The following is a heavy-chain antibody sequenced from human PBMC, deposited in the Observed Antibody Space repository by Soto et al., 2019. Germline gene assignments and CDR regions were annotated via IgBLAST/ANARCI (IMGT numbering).Heavy chain of an antibody. CDR3: VKDRAYRTVAGTDY. Sequence: EVHLLESEGGLVQPGGSLRLSCTVSGFTFRSYAMSWVRQAPGGGLEWVSSIIGSGDSTYYADSVKGRFTISRDNSKNTLFLQMHSLRAEDTAIYYCVKDRAYRTVAGTDYWGQGTLVSVSS. CDR2: IIGSGDST. V-gene: IGHV3-23*01. CDR1: GFTFRSYA. J-gene: IGHJ4*02. D-gene: IGHD6-19*01.